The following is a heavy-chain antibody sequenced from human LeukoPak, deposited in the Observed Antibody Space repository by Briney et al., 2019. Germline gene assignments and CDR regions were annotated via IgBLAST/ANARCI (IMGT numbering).Heavy chain of an antibody. CDR1: GGSISNYY. V-gene: IGHV4-59*01. Sequence: SETLSLTCTVSGGSISNYYWSWIRQPPGKGLEWIGFIYYSGSTNYNPSLKSRVTISVDASKNQFSLKLSSVTAADTAVYYCARGANWFDPCGQGTLVTVSS. CDR3: ARGANWFDP. CDR2: IYYSGST. J-gene: IGHJ5*02.